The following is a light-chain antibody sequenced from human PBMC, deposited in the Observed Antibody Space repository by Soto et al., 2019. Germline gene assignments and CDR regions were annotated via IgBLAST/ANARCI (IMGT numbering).Light chain of an antibody. V-gene: IGKV1-5*03. Sequence: DIQMSQTPSTVAASVGDRVTITCRASQNIATWLAWYQQKPGNAPKLLIYKASTLQSGVPSRFSGSGSGTEFTLTISSLQPDDFATYYCQQYSSFATFGQGTKVDIK. CDR3: QQYSSFAT. CDR1: QNIATW. J-gene: IGKJ1*01. CDR2: KAS.